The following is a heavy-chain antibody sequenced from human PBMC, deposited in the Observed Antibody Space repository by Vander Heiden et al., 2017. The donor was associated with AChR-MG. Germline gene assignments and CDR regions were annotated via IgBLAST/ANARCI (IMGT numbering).Heavy chain of an antibody. Sequence: EVQLVESGGGLVKPGGSLRLSCAASGFTFSSYRMNWVRQAPGKGLEWVSSISSSSSYIYYADSVKGRFTISRDNAKNSLYLQMNSLRAEDTAVYYCASGPSRISPNYYYYGMDVWGQGTTVTVSS. CDR2: ISSSSSYI. CDR3: ASGPSRISPNYYYYGMDV. CDR1: GFTFSSYR. D-gene: IGHD3-3*01. J-gene: IGHJ6*02. V-gene: IGHV3-21*01.